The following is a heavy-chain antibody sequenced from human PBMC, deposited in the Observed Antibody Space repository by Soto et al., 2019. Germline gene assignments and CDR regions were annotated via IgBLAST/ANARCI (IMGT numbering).Heavy chain of an antibody. CDR1: GGTFSSYA. V-gene: IGHV1-69*01. Sequence: QVQLVQSGAEVQKPGSSVKVSCKAPGGTFSSYAISWVRQAPGQGLEWMGGIIPIFGTAKYAQKFKGRVTMTAGQSTSTGYMELRSLGSEDTAVYYCARSQGGSSSLDIYYYYYYGMDVWGQGTTVTVSS. CDR2: IIPIFGTA. J-gene: IGHJ6*02. CDR3: ARSQGGSSSLDIYYYYYYGMDV. D-gene: IGHD2-15*01.